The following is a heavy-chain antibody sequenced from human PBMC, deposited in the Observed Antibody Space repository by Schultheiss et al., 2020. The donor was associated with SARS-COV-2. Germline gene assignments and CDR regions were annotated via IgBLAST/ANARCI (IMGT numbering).Heavy chain of an antibody. D-gene: IGHD4-11*01. V-gene: IGHV4-34*01. CDR3: AADYSNYSSYYYYGMDV. CDR2: INHSGST. J-gene: IGHJ6*02. CDR1: GGSISGYY. Sequence: SETLSLTCAVSGGSISGYYWSWIRQPPGKGLEWIGEINHSGSTNYNPSLKSRVTISVDTSKNQFSLKLSSVTAADTAVYYCAADYSNYSSYYYYGMDVWGQGTTVTVSS.